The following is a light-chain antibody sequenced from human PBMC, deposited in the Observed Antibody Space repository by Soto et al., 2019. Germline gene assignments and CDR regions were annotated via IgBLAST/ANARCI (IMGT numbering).Light chain of an antibody. CDR1: QGISSA. CDR3: QQFNSHPRT. J-gene: IGKJ3*01. CDR2: DAS. V-gene: IGKV1-13*02. Sequence: AIQLTQSPSSLSASVGDRVTITCRASQGISSALAWYQQKPGQAPKLLIYDASSLESGVPSRFSGSGSGTDFTLTISSLQPEDFATYYCQQFNSHPRTFGPGTKVDIK.